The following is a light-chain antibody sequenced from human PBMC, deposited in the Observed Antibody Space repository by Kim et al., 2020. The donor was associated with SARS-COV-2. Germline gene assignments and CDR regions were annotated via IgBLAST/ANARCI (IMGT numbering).Light chain of an antibody. CDR1: QSVGTD. V-gene: IGKV3-15*01. Sequence: VSPGETATLSCGASQSVGTDLAWYLQKPGQAPRLLICGAFNRATGIPGRFSGGGSGTEFTLTISSLQSEDFAVYYCQQYHDWPLTFGGGTKVDIK. J-gene: IGKJ4*01. CDR3: QQYHDWPLT. CDR2: GAF.